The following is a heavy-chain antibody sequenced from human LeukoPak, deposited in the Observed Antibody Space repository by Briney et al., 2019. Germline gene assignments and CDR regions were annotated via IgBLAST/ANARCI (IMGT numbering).Heavy chain of an antibody. CDR1: GGSISSYY. D-gene: IGHD2-15*01. V-gene: IGHV4-59*01. CDR3: ARDAPYCSGGSCYRYYYYMDV. J-gene: IGHJ6*03. CDR2: IYYSGST. Sequence: SETLSLTCTVSGGSISSYYWSWIRQPPGKGLEGIGYIYYSGSTNYNPSLKSRVTISVDTSKNQFSLKLSSVTAADTAVYYCARDAPYCSGGSCYRYYYYMDVWGKGTTVTVSS.